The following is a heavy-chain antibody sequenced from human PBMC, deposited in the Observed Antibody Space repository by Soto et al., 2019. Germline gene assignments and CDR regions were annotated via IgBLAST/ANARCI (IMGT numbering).Heavy chain of an antibody. V-gene: IGHV4-34*01. Sequence: SETLSLTCAVYGGSFSGYYWSWIRQPPGKGLEWIGEINHSGSTNYNPSLKSRVTISVDTSKSTLYLQMNSLRAEDTAMYYCAKDPLYALGNWFDPWGQGILVTVSS. CDR1: GGSFSGYY. J-gene: IGHJ5*02. CDR3: AKDPLYALGNWFDP. D-gene: IGHD4-17*01. CDR2: INHSGST.